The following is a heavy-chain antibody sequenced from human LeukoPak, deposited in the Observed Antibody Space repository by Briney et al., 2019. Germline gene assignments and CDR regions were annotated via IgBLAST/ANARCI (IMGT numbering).Heavy chain of an antibody. Sequence: PSETLSLTCTVSGGSISGYFWSWIRQSPGKGLEWIAYIRYGGDSNYNPSLRSRVTISIDMSKNQFSLNLSSVTAADTAVYYCARHRDGGTYPLDYWGQGTPVTVSS. D-gene: IGHD1-26*01. V-gene: IGHV4-59*08. CDR2: IRYGGDS. CDR3: ARHRDGGTYPLDY. CDR1: GGSISGYF. J-gene: IGHJ4*02.